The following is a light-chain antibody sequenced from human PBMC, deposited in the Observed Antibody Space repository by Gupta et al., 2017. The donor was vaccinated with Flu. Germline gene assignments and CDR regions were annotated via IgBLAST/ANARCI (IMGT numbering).Light chain of an antibody. CDR3: PSYTSARTVI. CDR2: EVS. Sequence: QSALTQPSSVSGSPGQSITISCTGTNNDVGGYNYVSWYQQHPGKAPKLMIYEVSNRPSGVSDRFSGSKSDNTASLTISGLQAEDEADYYCPSYTSARTVIFGGGTKLTVL. J-gene: IGLJ2*01. V-gene: IGLV2-14*01. CDR1: NNDVGGYNY.